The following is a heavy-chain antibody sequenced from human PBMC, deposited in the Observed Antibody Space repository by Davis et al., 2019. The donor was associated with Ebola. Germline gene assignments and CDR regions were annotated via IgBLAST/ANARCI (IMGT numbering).Heavy chain of an antibody. D-gene: IGHD2-2*01. CDR1: GFTYSSCG. CDR3: AKRPDVVLPEVSFYYYGMDV. Sequence: SLKLSCAVPGFTYSSCGMHWVRQAPGTGLERVAVLPYDGRKPSYGDSVKGRFTISRDNSKNTLYLQMSSLRAEDTATYYCAKRPDVVLPEVSFYYYGMDVWGKGTTVTVSS. V-gene: IGHV3-30*18. CDR2: LPYDGRKP. J-gene: IGHJ6*04.